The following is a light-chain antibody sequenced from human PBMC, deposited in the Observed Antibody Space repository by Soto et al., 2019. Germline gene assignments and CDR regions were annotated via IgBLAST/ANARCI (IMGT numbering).Light chain of an antibody. CDR2: GAS. CDR3: QQYNNWPWT. J-gene: IGKJ1*01. V-gene: IGKV3-15*01. CDR1: QSVSSN. Sequence: EIVMTQSPATLSVSPGERATLSCSASQSVSSNLAWYQQKPGQAPRLLIYGASTRATGIPARFSGSGSGTEFTLTISSLQSEDFAVDYCQQYNNWPWTFCQGTKVDIK.